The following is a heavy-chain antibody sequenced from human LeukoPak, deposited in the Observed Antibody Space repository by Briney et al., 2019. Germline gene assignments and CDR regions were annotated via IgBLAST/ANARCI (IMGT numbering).Heavy chain of an antibody. D-gene: IGHD3-9*01. CDR2: ISAYNGNT. CDR1: GYTFTSYG. V-gene: IGHV1-18*04. Sequence: ASVKVSCKASGYTFTSYGISWVRQAPGQGLEWMGWISAYNGNTNYAQKLQGRVTMTTDTSTSTAYMELRSLRADDTDVYYCAGVLPLRYCEVAWFDPWGQGTRVTVSS. J-gene: IGHJ5*02. CDR3: AGVLPLRYCEVAWFDP.